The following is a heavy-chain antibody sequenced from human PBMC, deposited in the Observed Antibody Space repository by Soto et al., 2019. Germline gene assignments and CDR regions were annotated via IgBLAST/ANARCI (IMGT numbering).Heavy chain of an antibody. CDR1: GFTFSSYA. V-gene: IGHV3-23*01. J-gene: IGHJ4*02. CDR2: ISGSGGST. CDR3: AKDPVQCHSSSCD. D-gene: IGHD6-6*01. Sequence: HPGGSLRLSCAASGFTFSSYAMSWVRQAPGKGLEWVSAISGSGGSTYYADSVKGRFTISRDNSKNTLYLQMNSLRAEDTAVYYCAKDPVQCHSSSCDWGQGTLVTVSS.